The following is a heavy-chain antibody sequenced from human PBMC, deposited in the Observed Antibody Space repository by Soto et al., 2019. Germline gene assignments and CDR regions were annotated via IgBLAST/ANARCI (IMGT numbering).Heavy chain of an antibody. CDR1: GGTFSSHT. Sequence: QVQLVQSGAEVKKPGSSVKVSCKASGGTFSSHTMSWVRQAPGQGLEWMGRIIPMFGIASYAQKFQGRVTITADKSTSTAYMELSSLRSEDTAVYYCVRGRWSRPSVTTLNWFDPWGQGTLVTVSS. CDR2: IIPMFGIA. CDR3: VRGRWSRPSVTTLNWFDP. J-gene: IGHJ5*02. V-gene: IGHV1-69*02. D-gene: IGHD4-17*01.